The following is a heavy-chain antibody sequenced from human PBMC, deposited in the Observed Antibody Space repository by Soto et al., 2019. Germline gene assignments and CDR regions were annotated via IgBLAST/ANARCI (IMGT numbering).Heavy chain of an antibody. CDR3: ARMYSSGSGWFHP. J-gene: IGHJ5*02. D-gene: IGHD6-19*01. CDR2: FYSSGSI. Sequence: PSETLSLTCTVSGASITSGHYYWSWVRHHPGKGLEWIGSFYSSGSIIYNPSLRSRVSISGDTSSNQFSMSLTSVTAADTARYYCARMYSSGSGWFHPWGQGTLVTVSS. CDR1: GASITSGHYY. V-gene: IGHV4-31*03.